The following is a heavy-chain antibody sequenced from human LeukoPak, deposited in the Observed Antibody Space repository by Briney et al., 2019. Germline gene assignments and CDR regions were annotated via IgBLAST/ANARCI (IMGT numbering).Heavy chain of an antibody. D-gene: IGHD6-25*01. Sequence: GGSLRLSCAASGFTFSSYAMTWVRQAPGKGLEWVSTISNSGARTNYADSAKGRFTISRDNSMNTLYLQMNSLRADDTAVYYCASDYFLDYWGQGTLVTVSS. CDR1: GFTFSSYA. J-gene: IGHJ4*02. V-gene: IGHV3-23*01. CDR2: ISNSGART. CDR3: ASDYFLDY.